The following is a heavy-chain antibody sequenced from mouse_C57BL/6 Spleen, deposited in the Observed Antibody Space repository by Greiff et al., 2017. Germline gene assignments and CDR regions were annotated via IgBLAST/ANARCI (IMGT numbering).Heavy chain of an antibody. Sequence: EVHLVESGGDLVKPGGSLKLSCAASGFTFSSYGMSWVRQTPDKRLEWVATISSGGSYTYYPDSVKGRFTISRDNAKNTLYLQMSSLKSEDTAMYYGARHENGLRLFAYWGQGTLVTVSA. V-gene: IGHV5-6*01. CDR2: ISSGGSYT. CDR1: GFTFSSYG. J-gene: IGHJ3*01. D-gene: IGHD2-4*01. CDR3: ARHENGLRLFAY.